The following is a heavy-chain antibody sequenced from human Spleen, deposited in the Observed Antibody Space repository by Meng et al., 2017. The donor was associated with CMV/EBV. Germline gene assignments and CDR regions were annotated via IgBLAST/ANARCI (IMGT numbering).Heavy chain of an antibody. D-gene: IGHD4/OR15-4a*01. CDR2: INHSGHNR. V-gene: IGHV1-46*01. J-gene: IGHJ5*02. CDR3: ARPNVPSNWFDP. Sequence: NASGYSFASEYWNWQRQGPGQGLEWMGKINHSGHNRTYTQRFQGRVNMTRDTSTSTVYIHLSRLRSEDTAVYYCARPNVPSNWFDPWGQGTLVTVSS. CDR1: GYSFASEY.